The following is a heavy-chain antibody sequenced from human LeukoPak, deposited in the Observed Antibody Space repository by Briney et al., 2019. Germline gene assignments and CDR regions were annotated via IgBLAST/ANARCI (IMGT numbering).Heavy chain of an antibody. CDR1: GFTFSTYS. CDR3: AKDTVKVAMIRRVPHYMDV. Sequence: GGSLRLSCAASGFTFSTYSMTWVRQAPGKGLEWISHISAASWGIKYADSVKGRFTTSRDNAKNSVFLQMSSLRPEDTAVYYCAKDTVKVAMIRRVPHYMDVWGKGTTVTIS. CDR2: ISAASWGI. V-gene: IGHV3-48*01. D-gene: IGHD5-12*01. J-gene: IGHJ6*03.